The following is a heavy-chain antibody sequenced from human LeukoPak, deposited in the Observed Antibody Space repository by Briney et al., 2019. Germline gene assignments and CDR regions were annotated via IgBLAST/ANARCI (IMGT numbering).Heavy chain of an antibody. CDR1: GFTFSSHA. CDR3: AKDTSSGGSCYWPFDY. Sequence: SGGSLRLSCDASGFTFSSHAMNWVRQAPGKGLEWVSGISGSGGSTYYADSVKGRFTISRDNSKNTVYLQMNSLRAEDTAVYYCAKDTSSGGSCYWPFDYWGQGTLVTVSS. CDR2: ISGSGGST. V-gene: IGHV3-23*01. J-gene: IGHJ4*02. D-gene: IGHD2-15*01.